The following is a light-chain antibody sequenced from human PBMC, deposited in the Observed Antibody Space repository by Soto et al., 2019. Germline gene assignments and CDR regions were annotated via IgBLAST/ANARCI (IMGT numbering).Light chain of an antibody. J-gene: IGLJ1*01. CDR3: LLSYNGPYV. CDR2: DTT. Sequence: LLSPLASLTVSPGGTGTLTCGSSTGAVTNGHYPYWFQQKPGQAPRTLIYDTTNRHSWTPARFSGSLLGGKAALTLSGAQPEDEAEYYCLLSYNGPYVFGTGTKVTVL. CDR1: TGAVTNGHY. V-gene: IGLV7-46*01.